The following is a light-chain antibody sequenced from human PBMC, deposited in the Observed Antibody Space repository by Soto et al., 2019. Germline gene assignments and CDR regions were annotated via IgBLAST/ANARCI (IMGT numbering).Light chain of an antibody. CDR2: GAS. CDR3: QQYGSSSLS. V-gene: IGKV3-20*01. Sequence: EIVLTQSPGTLSLSPGERATLSCRASQSVSSNFLAWYQQKPGQAPRLLIYGASRRAPGIPDTFSGSGSGTDFTLTISRLEPEDFAVYYCQQYGSSSLSFGGGTKVEI. J-gene: IGKJ4*01. CDR1: QSVSSNF.